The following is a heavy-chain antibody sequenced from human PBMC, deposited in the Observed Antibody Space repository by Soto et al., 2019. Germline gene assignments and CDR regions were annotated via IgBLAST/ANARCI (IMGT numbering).Heavy chain of an antibody. Sequence: GGSLRLSCADSGFTFSSYAISWVRQAPGKGLEWVSAISGSGGSTYYADSVKGRFTISRDNSKNTLYLQMNSLRAEDTAVYYCAKDPQYFDWAGPWGQGTLVTVSS. CDR1: GFTFSSYA. CDR3: AKDPQYFDWAGP. CDR2: ISGSGGST. J-gene: IGHJ5*02. V-gene: IGHV3-23*01. D-gene: IGHD3-9*01.